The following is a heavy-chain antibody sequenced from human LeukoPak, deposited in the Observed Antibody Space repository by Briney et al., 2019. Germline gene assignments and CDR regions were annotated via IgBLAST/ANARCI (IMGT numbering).Heavy chain of an antibody. J-gene: IGHJ4*02. Sequence: TASETLSLTCTVSGDSISSGDYYWGWIRQPPGKGLEWIGSIYHSGSTYYNPSLKSRVTISVDTSKNQFSLKLSSVTAADTAVYYCARARYSSGSKKPFDFFDYWGQGTLVTVSS. CDR2: IYHSGST. V-gene: IGHV4-39*07. CDR3: ARARYSSGSKKPFDFFDY. CDR1: GDSISSGDYY. D-gene: IGHD6-19*01.